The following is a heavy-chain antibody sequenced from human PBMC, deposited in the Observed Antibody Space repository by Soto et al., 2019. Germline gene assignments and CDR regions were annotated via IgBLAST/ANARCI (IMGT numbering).Heavy chain of an antibody. D-gene: IGHD6-19*01. CDR3: ARSSGLGIDF. CDR1: GFSFSSYS. V-gene: IGHV3-23*01. Sequence: PGGSLRLSCTTSGFSFSSYSMTWVRQAPGKGLEWVSIIGPRRTTYYADSATGRFTISRDNSRSALYLEMDSLRVEDTGVYYCARSSGLGIDFWGQGTLVTVSS. CDR2: IIGPRRTT. J-gene: IGHJ4*02.